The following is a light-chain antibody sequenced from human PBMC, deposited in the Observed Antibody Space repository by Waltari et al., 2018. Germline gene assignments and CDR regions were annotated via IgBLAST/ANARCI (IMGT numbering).Light chain of an antibody. CDR2: DAS. CDR1: QSVGRS. V-gene: IGKV3-20*01. Sequence: EIVLTQSPGTLSLSPGERATLSCRASQSVGRSLTWYQQRHGQAPRLLIYDASTRATGIPDRFSGGGSWTDFSLTISRLEPEDFAVYYCQMYVRLPATFGQGTKVEI. J-gene: IGKJ1*01. CDR3: QMYVRLPAT.